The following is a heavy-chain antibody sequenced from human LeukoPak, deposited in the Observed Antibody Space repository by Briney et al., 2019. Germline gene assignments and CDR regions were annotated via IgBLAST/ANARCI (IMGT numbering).Heavy chain of an antibody. J-gene: IGHJ4*02. D-gene: IGHD3-22*01. CDR2: INPNSGGT. V-gene: IGHV1-2*02. CDR1: GYTFTGYY. CDR3: ARDVGTMIVALSY. Sequence: VASVKVSCKASGYTFTGYYMHWVRQAPGQGLEWMGWINPNSGGTNYAQKFQGRVTMTRDTSISTAYMELSSLRSEDTAVYYCARDVGTMIVALSYWGQGTLVTVSS.